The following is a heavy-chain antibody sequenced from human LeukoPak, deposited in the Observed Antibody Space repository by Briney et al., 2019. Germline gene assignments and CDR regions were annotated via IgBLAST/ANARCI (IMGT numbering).Heavy chain of an antibody. J-gene: IGHJ5*02. CDR2: IFSGGDT. CDR3: ARDPSAVTANTYA. CDR1: GFTVSNNW. D-gene: IGHD2-2*01. Sequence: PGGSLRLSCAAPGFTVSNNWMNWVRQAPGKGLEWVSLIFSGGDTQYADSVKDRSTISRDASKNTLYLQMSNLRAEDTAVYYCARDPSAVTANTYAWGQGTLVTVSS. V-gene: IGHV3-66*01.